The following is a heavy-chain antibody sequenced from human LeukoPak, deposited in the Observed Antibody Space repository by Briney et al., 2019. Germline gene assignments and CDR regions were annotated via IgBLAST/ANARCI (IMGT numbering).Heavy chain of an antibody. V-gene: IGHV1-3*03. CDR2: INDSDGNT. CDR1: GYTFTSYA. D-gene: IGHD1-26*01. J-gene: IGHJ4*02. CDR3: ARERGEFGGSYFLDY. Sequence: GASVKVSCKASGYTFTSYAVHWVRRAPGQSLEWMGYINDSDGNTKYSQEFQGRVTITRDTSASIVYMELSSLRSEDMAFYYCARERGEFGGSYFLDYWGQGTLVTVSS.